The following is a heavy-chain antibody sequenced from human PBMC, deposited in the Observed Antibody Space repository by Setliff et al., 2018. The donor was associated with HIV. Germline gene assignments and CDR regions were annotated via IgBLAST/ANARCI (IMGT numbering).Heavy chain of an antibody. CDR3: VRQGLTMNRGVPAPILYHFDY. CDR2: MYYRGTT. Sequence: PSETLSLTCTVSGGSIISSSYYWGWIRQPPGKGLEWIGTMYYRGTTYNNPSLKSRVTFSADTSKSQFSLNLNSVTATDTAVYYCVRQGLTMNRGVPAPILYHFDYWGQGILVTVSS. V-gene: IGHV4-39*01. D-gene: IGHD3-10*01. CDR1: GGSIISSSYY. J-gene: IGHJ4*02.